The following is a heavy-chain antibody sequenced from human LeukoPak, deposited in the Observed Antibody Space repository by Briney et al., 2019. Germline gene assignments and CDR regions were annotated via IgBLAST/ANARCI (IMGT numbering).Heavy chain of an antibody. J-gene: IGHJ4*02. Sequence: GGSLRLSCAASGSTFSNYWMHWVRQAPGKGPVWVSRINIDGSSTSYADSVKGRFTISRDNAKNTLYLQMNSLRAEDTAVYYCARVGSLDTRGYWGQGTLVTVSS. CDR2: INIDGSST. CDR1: GSTFSNYW. V-gene: IGHV3-74*01. CDR3: ARVGSLDTRGY. D-gene: IGHD1-1*01.